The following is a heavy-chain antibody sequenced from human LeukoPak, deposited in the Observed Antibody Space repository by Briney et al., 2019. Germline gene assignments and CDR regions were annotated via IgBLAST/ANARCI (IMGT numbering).Heavy chain of an antibody. J-gene: IGHJ5*02. D-gene: IGHD3-3*01. V-gene: IGHV4-34*01. CDR3: ARGPTGYYDFWSGYPNWFDP. Sequence: SETLSLTCAVYGGSFSGYYWSWIRQPPGKGLEWIGEINHSGSTNYNPSLKSRVTISVDTSKNQFSLKLSSVTAADTAVYYCARGPTGYYDFWSGYPNWFDPWGQGTLVTVSS. CDR2: INHSGST. CDR1: GGSFSGYY.